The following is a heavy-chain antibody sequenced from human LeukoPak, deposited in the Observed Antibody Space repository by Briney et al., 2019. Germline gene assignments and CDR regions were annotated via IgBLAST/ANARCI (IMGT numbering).Heavy chain of an antibody. Sequence: GASVKVSCKASGYTFTSYAIHWVRQAPGQGLEWMGWITPSGGTNYPQKFQGRVAITWDTSITTAYMDLSGLTSDDTAVYYCARDRYGDGLAPLDYWGQGALVTVSS. V-gene: IGHV1-2*02. J-gene: IGHJ4*02. CDR1: GYTFTSYA. CDR3: ARDRYGDGLAPLDY. CDR2: ITPSGGT. D-gene: IGHD5-24*01.